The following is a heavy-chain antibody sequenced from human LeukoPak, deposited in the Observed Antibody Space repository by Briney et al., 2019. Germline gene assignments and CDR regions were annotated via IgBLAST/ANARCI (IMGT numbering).Heavy chain of an antibody. Sequence: ASVKVSCKASGYTFTSYGISWMRQAPGQGLEWMGWISVYNGNTDYADNLQGRVTMTTDTSTTTAYMELRSLTSDDTAVYYCVRDRPRYSWSDDSDAFDIWGQGTMVTVSS. CDR2: ISVYNGNT. D-gene: IGHD1-20*01. V-gene: IGHV1-18*04. J-gene: IGHJ3*02. CDR1: GYTFTSYG. CDR3: VRDRPRYSWSDDSDAFDI.